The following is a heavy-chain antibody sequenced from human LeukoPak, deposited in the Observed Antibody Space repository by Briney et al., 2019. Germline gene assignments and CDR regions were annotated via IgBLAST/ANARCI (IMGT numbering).Heavy chain of an antibody. V-gene: IGHV3-11*01. CDR2: ISSSGSTI. CDR1: GFTFSDYY. Sequence: PGGSLRLSCAASGFTFSDYYMSWIRQAPVKGLEWVSYISSSGSTIYYADSVKGRFTISRDNAKNSLYLQMNSLRAEDTAVYYCARGDIVVVVAATVFDYWGQGTLVTVSS. J-gene: IGHJ4*02. D-gene: IGHD2-15*01. CDR3: ARGDIVVVVAATVFDY.